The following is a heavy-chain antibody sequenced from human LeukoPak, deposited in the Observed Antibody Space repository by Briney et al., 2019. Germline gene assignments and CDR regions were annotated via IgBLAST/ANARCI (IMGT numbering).Heavy chain of an antibody. CDR2: IYSGGST. CDR1: GFTVSSNY. Sequence: GGSLRLSCAASGFTVSSNYMSWVRQAPGRGLEGVSVIYSGGSTYYADSVKGRFTISRDNSKNTLYLQMNSLTAEDTAVYYCARATPRPDFWSGYYPDDAFDIWGQGTMVTVSS. V-gene: IGHV3-53*01. CDR3: ARATPRPDFWSGYYPDDAFDI. D-gene: IGHD3-3*01. J-gene: IGHJ3*02.